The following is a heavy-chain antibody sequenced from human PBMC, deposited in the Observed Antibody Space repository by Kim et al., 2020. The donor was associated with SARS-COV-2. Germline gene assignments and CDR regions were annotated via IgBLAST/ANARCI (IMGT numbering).Heavy chain of an antibody. CDR1: GGSISSSSYY. CDR3: AIAVHYGSGTGSNPE. J-gene: IGHJ4*02. V-gene: IGHV4-39*01. D-gene: IGHD3-10*01. Sequence: SETLSLTCTVSGGSISSSSYYWGWIRQPPGKGLEWIGSIYYSGSTYYNPSLKSRVTISVDTSKNQFSLKLSSVTAADTAVYYCAIAVHYGSGTGSNPEWGQGTLVTVSS. CDR2: IYYSGST.